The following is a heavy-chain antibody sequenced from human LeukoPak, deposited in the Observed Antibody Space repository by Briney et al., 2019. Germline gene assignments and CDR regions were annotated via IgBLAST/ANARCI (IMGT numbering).Heavy chain of an antibody. D-gene: IGHD4-17*01. CDR1: GGSISSSSYY. CDR3: ARDFFSTVTSFDY. J-gene: IGHJ4*02. CDR2: IYYSGST. V-gene: IGHV4-39*02. Sequence: TSETLSLTCTVSGGSISSSSYYWGWIRQPPGKGLEWIGSIYYSGSTYYNPSLKSRVTISVDTSKNQFSLKLSSVTAADTAVYYCARDFFSTVTSFDYWGQGTLVTVSS.